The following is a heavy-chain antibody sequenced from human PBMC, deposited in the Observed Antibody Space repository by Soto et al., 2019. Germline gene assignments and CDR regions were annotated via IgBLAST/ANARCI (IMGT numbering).Heavy chain of an antibody. V-gene: IGHV3-21*01. CDR2: ISSSSSYI. D-gene: IGHD2-15*01. CDR3: ARDRYCSGGTSPGCAFDI. CDR1: GFTFSSYG. Sequence: EVQLVESGGGLVKPGGSLRLSCAASGFTFSSYGMNWVRQAPGKGLEWVSSISSSSSYIYYADSVKGRFTISRDNAKNSLYLQMNSLRAEDTAVYYCARDRYCSGGTSPGCAFDIWGQGTMVTVSS. J-gene: IGHJ3*02.